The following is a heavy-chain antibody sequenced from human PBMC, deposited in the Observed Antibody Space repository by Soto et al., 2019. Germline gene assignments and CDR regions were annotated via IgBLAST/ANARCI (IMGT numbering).Heavy chain of an antibody. V-gene: IGHV1-18*01. Sequence: QVQLVQSGAEVKKPGASVKVSCRASGYSFTSYGITWVRQTPGQGLEWMGWISVHNGYTNYPQKLQDRITMTTDTSTSTAYTELTSLRSDDTAGYYCARGRGVSSWYETPHYFDPWGQGTLVTVSS. D-gene: IGHD6-13*01. CDR1: GYSFTSYG. J-gene: IGHJ4*02. CDR2: ISVHNGYT. CDR3: ARGRGVSSWYETPHYFDP.